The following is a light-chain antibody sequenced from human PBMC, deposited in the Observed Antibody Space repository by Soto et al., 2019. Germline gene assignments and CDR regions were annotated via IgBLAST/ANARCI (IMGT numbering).Light chain of an antibody. CDR3: QQYGGSSWT. CDR2: GTS. Sequence: EVVLTQSPGTLSLSPGERATLSCRASQSVSSSYLAWYQQKPGQAPRLLIYGTSSRATGIPDRFSGSGSGTDFTLTISRLEPEDCAVYYCQQYGGSSWTFGQGTKVEIK. J-gene: IGKJ1*01. CDR1: QSVSSSY. V-gene: IGKV3-20*01.